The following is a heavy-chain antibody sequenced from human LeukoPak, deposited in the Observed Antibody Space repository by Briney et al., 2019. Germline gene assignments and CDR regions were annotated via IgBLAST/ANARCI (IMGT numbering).Heavy chain of an antibody. CDR3: ARDRVVPTTYDAFDI. Sequence: SETLSLTCTVSGGSISSSSYYWGWIRQPPGKGLEWIGSIYHSGSTYYNPSLKSRVTISVDTSKNQFSLKLSSVTAADTAVYYCARDRVVPTTYDAFDIWGQGTMVTVSS. V-gene: IGHV4-39*07. J-gene: IGHJ3*02. CDR2: IYHSGST. D-gene: IGHD4/OR15-4a*01. CDR1: GGSISSSSYY.